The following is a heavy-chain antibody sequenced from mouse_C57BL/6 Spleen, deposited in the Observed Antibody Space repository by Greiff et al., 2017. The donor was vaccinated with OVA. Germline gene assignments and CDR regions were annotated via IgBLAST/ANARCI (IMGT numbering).Heavy chain of an antibody. D-gene: IGHD1-1*01. CDR1: GFNIKDDY. Sequence: VQLKQSGAELVRPGASVKLSCTASGFNIKDDYMHWVKQRPEQGLEWIGWIDPENGDTEYASKFQGKATITADTSSNTAYLQLSSLTSEDTAVYYCTTSYYGSRGFAYWGQGTLVTVSA. V-gene: IGHV14-4*01. CDR3: TTSYYGSRGFAY. J-gene: IGHJ3*01. CDR2: IDPENGDT.